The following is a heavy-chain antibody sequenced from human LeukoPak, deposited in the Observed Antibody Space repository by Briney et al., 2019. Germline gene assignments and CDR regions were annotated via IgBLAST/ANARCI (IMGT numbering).Heavy chain of an antibody. Sequence: SETLSLTCAVYGGSFSGYYWSWIRQPPGKGLEWIGEINHSGSTNYNPSLKSRVTISVDTSKNQFSLKLSSVTAADTAVYYCARGLGYSNYGNWGQGTLVTVSS. J-gene: IGHJ4*02. V-gene: IGHV4-34*01. CDR1: GGSFSGYY. CDR2: INHSGST. CDR3: ARGLGYSNYGN. D-gene: IGHD4-11*01.